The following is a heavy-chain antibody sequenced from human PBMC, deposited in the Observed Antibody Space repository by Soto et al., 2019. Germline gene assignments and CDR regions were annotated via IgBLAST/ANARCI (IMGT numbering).Heavy chain of an antibody. CDR1: GFTFSDHY. CDR3: ARLRLGSYDLKYFDY. Sequence: EVQLVESGGGLVQPGGSLRLSCAASGFTFSDHYVDWVRQAPGKGLEWLARIRNKANSYSTEYAASAKGRFTISRDDSKNLGYLQMRSLKTEDTAVYYCARLRLGSYDLKYFDYWGQGTLVTVSS. V-gene: IGHV3-72*01. J-gene: IGHJ4*02. CDR2: IRNKANSYST. D-gene: IGHD3-10*01.